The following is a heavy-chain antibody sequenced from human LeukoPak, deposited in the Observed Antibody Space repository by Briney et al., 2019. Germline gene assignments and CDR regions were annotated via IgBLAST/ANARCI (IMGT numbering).Heavy chain of an antibody. CDR2: ISTSGYT. D-gene: IGHD3-10*01. V-gene: IGHV3-11*05. Sequence: GGSLRLSCAASGFTFGDYYMSWIRQAPGKGLECVSYISTSGYTYHAGSVKGRFTISRDNAKNSLNLQMNSLGAEDTAVYYCARVRYYGSGSYSDHWGQGTLVTVSS. CDR1: GFTFGDYY. J-gene: IGHJ4*02. CDR3: ARVRYYGSGSYSDH.